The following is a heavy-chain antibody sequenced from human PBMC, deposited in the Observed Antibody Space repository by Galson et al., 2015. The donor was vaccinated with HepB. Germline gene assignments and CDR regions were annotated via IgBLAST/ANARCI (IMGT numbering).Heavy chain of an antibody. CDR1: RGTFSSYA. V-gene: IGHV1-69*10. CDR2: IIPIFGIA. D-gene: IGHD5-24*01. J-gene: IGHJ4*02. CDR3: ARGDRDGYNAFDY. Sequence: SVKVSCKASRGTFSSYAISWVRQAPGQGLEWMGGIIPIFGIANYAQKFQGRVTITADKSTTTAYMELSSPRSEDTAVYYCARGDRDGYNAFDYWGQGTLVTVSS.